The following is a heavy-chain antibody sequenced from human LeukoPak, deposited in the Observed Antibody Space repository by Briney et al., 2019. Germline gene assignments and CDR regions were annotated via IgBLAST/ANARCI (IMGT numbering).Heavy chain of an antibody. V-gene: IGHV4-59*01. CDR1: GASISTYY. D-gene: IGHD3-3*01. Sequence: PSETLSLTCTVSGASISTYYWSWVRQPPGKGLEWIGYVYNSGSTNYNPSLKSRVTISADMSKNHFSLSLSSVTAADTGVYYCARAFWSGYIDKWGQGTLVTVSS. CDR2: VYNSGST. J-gene: IGHJ4*02. CDR3: ARAFWSGYIDK.